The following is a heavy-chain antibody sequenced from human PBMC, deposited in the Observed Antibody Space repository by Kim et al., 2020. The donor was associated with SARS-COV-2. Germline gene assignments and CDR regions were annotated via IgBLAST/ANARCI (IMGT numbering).Heavy chain of an antibody. D-gene: IGHD1-1*01. V-gene: IGHV3-73*01. Sequence: GGSLRLSCAASGFTFSDSPIHWVRQASGKGLEWVGRIRSKVYSYATSYAASVKGRFTISRDDSESMAYMQMNSLKTEDTAVYYCTRILGTTVALWDAFDV. CDR2: IRSKVYSYAT. J-gene: IGHJ3*01. CDR3: TRILGTTVALWDAFDV. CDR1: GFTFSDSP.